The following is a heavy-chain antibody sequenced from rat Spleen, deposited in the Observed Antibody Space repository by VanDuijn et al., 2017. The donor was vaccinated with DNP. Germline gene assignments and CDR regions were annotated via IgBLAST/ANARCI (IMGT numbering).Heavy chain of an antibody. D-gene: IGHD1-1*01. Sequence: EVQLVESGGDLVRPGRSLKLSCVASEFTFNNYWMTWFRLVPGKGLEWVASITSSGGTTYYPDSVKGRFTICRDIAKNTLYLQMNSLRSEDTATYYCAIYFYSGDNWFGYGGQGTRVTVSS. CDR1: EFTFNNYW. CDR3: AIYFYSGDNWFGY. V-gene: IGHV5-31*01. CDR2: ITSSGGTT. J-gene: IGHJ3*01.